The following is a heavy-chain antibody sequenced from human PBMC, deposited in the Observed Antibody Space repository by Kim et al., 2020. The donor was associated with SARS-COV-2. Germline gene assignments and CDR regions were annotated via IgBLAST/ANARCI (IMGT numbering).Heavy chain of an antibody. CDR2: T. D-gene: IGHD2-2*01. V-gene: IGHV1-2*02. CDR3: ARLNAPPQIDY. J-gene: IGHJ4*02. Sequence: TSYAQKFQGRVTMTRDTSISTAYMELSKLRSDDTAVYYCARLNAPPQIDYWGQGTLVTVSS.